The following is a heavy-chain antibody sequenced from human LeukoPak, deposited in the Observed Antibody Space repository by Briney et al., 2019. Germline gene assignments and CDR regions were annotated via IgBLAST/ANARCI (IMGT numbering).Heavy chain of an antibody. V-gene: IGHV3-23*01. D-gene: IGHD3-3*01. CDR1: GFTFSSYA. CDR3: AKDSGGPPWSKIGVVSHIDY. J-gene: IGHJ4*02. CDR2: ISGSGGST. Sequence: GGSLRLSCAASGFTFSSYAMSWVRQAPGKGLEWVSAISGSGGSTYYADSVKGRFTISRDNSKNTLYLQMNSLRAEDTAVYYCAKDSGGPPWSKIGVVSHIDYWGQGTLVTVSS.